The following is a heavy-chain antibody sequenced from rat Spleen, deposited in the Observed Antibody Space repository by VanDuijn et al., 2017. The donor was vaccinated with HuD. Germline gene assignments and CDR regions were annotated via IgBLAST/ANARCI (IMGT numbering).Heavy chain of an antibody. CDR3: ARENYYSGDY. Sequence: EVQLVESGGGLVQPGRSLKLSCVASGFTFNNYWMTWIRQAPGKGLEWVASITNTGGSTYYPDSVKGRFTASRDNAHNTLYRQMNSLRSEDTATYYCARENYYSGDYWGQGVMVTVSS. CDR1: GFTFNNYW. CDR2: ITNTGGST. J-gene: IGHJ2*01. V-gene: IGHV5-31*01. D-gene: IGHD1-1*01.